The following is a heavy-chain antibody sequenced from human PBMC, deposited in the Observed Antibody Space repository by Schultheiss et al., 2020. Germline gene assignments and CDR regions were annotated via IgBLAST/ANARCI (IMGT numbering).Heavy chain of an antibody. CDR2: IKCDGSEK. D-gene: IGHD1-26*01. J-gene: IGHJ4*02. CDR1: GFTFSSSW. V-gene: IGHV3-52*01. Sequence: GGSLRLSCAASGFTFSSSWMHWVCQAPEKGLEWVADIKCDGSEKYYVDSVKGRLTISRDNAKNSLYLRMNSLRADDTAVYYCARVHIGSYYDYWGQGTLVTVSS. CDR3: ARVHIGSYYDY.